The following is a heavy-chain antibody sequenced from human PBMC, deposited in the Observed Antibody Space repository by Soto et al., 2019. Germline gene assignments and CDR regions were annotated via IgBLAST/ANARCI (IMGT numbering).Heavy chain of an antibody. D-gene: IGHD5-12*01. J-gene: IGHJ5*02. CDR2: INANNGNT. CDR1: GYTFTSYG. CDR3: ATSYDSGFDP. Sequence: QVQLVQSGAEVKKPGASVMVSCKASGYTFTSYGISWIRQAPGQGLEWMGWINANNGNTDYAQNFQGRVTMTTDTSTSTAYMVLRSLRSDDTAVYYCATSYDSGFDPWGQGTLVSVSS. V-gene: IGHV1-18*04.